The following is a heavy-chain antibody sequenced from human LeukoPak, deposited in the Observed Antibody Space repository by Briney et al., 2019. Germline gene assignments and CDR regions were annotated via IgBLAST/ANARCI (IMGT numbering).Heavy chain of an antibody. D-gene: IGHD2-2*01. J-gene: IGHJ4*02. CDR1: GFTFSSYW. V-gene: IGHV3-74*01. Sequence: GGSLRLSCAASGFTFSSYWMHWVRQAPGKGLVWVSRIDTDGSDTSYADSVKGRFTISRDNAKNTLYLQTNSLRAEDPAVYYCVTDWFPAAREFEDWGQGTLVTVSS. CDR2: IDTDGSDT. CDR3: VTDWFPAAREFED.